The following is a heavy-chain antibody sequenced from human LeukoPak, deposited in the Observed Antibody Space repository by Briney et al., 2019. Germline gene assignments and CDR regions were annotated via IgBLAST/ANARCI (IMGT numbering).Heavy chain of an antibody. CDR2: INPNSGGT. CDR3: ARNYYYGMDV. J-gene: IGHJ6*02. Sequence: ASVKVSCKASGYTFTVYYMHWVRQATGQGLEWMGWINPNSGGTNSAQKFQGRVTMTRDTSISTAYMELSRLSSDDTAVYYCARNYYYGMDVWGQGTTVTVSS. V-gene: IGHV1-2*02. CDR1: GYTFTVYY.